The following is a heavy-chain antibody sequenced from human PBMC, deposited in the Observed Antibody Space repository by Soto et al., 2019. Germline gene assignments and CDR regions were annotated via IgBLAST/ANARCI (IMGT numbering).Heavy chain of an antibody. Sequence: TLSLTFDVSGDSISSGGYSWSWIRQPQGQGLEWIGYICDSVVTYYNPSLRALVTISADTSKNQFSLKLSSVTAADTAIYYCARGGFFGIYHTPYFDFWGQGALVTVSS. CDR1: GDSISSGGYS. CDR3: ARGGFFGIYHTPYFDF. J-gene: IGHJ4*02. V-gene: IGHV4-30-2*01. CDR2: ICDSVVT. D-gene: IGHD3-3*01.